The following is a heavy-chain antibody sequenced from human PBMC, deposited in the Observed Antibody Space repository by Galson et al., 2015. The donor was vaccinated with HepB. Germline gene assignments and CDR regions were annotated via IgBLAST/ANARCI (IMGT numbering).Heavy chain of an antibody. D-gene: IGHD3-16*02. Sequence: SLRLSCAASGFTFSSYAMSWVRQAPGKGLEWVSAISGSGGSTYYADSVKGRFTISRDNAKNSLYLQMNSLRAEDTAVYYCARESGHVNDYVWGSYRSQDNNWFDPWGQGTLVTVSS. V-gene: IGHV3-23*01. CDR2: ISGSGGST. CDR1: GFTFSSYA. J-gene: IGHJ5*02. CDR3: ARESGHVNDYVWGSYRSQDNNWFDP.